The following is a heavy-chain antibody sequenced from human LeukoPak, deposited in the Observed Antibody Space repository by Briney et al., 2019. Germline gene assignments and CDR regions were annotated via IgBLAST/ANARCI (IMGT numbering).Heavy chain of an antibody. CDR2: IYTSGST. V-gene: IGHV4-61*02. CDR1: GGSINSDNYS. CDR3: AGDSSSGDY. Sequence: PSETLSLTCAVSGGSINSDNYSWSWIRQPAGKGLEWIGRIYTSGSTNYNPSLKSRVTMSVDTSKNQFSLKLSSVTAADTAVYYCAGDSSSGDYWGQGTLVTVSS. J-gene: IGHJ4*02. D-gene: IGHD6-6*01.